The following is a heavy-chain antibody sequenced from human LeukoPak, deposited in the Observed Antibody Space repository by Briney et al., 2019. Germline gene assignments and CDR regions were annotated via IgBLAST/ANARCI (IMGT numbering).Heavy chain of an antibody. J-gene: IGHJ6*03. Sequence: GGSLRLSCAASGFTFSSYAMHWVRQAPGKGLEWVAVISYDGSNKYYADSVKGRFTISRDNSKNTLYLQMNSLRAEDTAVYYCAREDGTPYYYYYYMDVWGKGTTVTVSS. CDR2: ISYDGSNK. CDR3: AREDGTPYYYYYYMDV. CDR1: GFTFSSYA. V-gene: IGHV3-30-3*01.